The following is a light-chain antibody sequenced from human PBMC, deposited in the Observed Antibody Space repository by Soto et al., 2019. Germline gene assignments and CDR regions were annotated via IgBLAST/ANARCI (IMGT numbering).Light chain of an antibody. CDR1: ERVSSSY. CDR2: DAS. Sequence: IVLTQSPATMSLSPGVRATLSCWASERVSSSYVAWYQMKAGLAPRLLIHDASTRASGIPDRFRGSKSGTDFTLTIRGLEPEDAALYYCQQYGSSPITFGQGTRLEIK. CDR3: QQYGSSPIT. V-gene: IGKV3D-20*01. J-gene: IGKJ5*01.